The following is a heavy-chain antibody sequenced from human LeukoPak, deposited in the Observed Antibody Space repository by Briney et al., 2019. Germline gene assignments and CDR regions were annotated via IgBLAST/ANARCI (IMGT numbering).Heavy chain of an antibody. J-gene: IGHJ4*02. D-gene: IGHD2-2*02. Sequence: GGSLRLSCAASGFTFSRYSMNGVRQAPGKGLEWVSYISRSGSTIYYADSVKGRFTISRDNAKNSLYLQMNSLRDEDTAVYYCARDTEHLYFVFDYWGQGTLVTVSS. CDR1: GFTFSRYS. CDR2: ISRSGSTI. V-gene: IGHV3-48*02. CDR3: ARDTEHLYFVFDY.